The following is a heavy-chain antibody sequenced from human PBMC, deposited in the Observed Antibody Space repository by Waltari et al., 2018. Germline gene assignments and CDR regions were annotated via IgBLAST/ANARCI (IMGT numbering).Heavy chain of an antibody. J-gene: IGHJ4*02. D-gene: IGHD2-21*02. CDR2: IRNKANSALT. CDR3: ARDLIDDSHCGGDCYGLDY. CDR1: RFPFADYA. Sequence: EVQLVESGGGLVQPGRSLRLSCTGSRFPFADYAMHWVRQAPGKGLEWLGFIRNKANSALTEYAASVKGRVTISRDDSKSIVYLQLNSLKREDTAVYYCARDLIDDSHCGGDCYGLDYWGQGTLVTVSS. V-gene: IGHV3-49*04.